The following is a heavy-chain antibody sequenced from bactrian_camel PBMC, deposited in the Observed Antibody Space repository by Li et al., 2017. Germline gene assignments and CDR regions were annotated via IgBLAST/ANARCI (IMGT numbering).Heavy chain of an antibody. V-gene: IGHV3S53*01. D-gene: IGHD3*01. CDR3: ATVATARAGDNY. Sequence: VQLVESGGGSVHTGGSLRLSCATLGATYLTYCMAWFRQQPGKKREGIAFIDSDGNTSYADSVKGRFTISRDNAKNTLYLQMNSLKSEDTALYYCATVATARAGDNYWGQGTQVTVS. J-gene: IGHJ4*01. CDR1: GATYLTYC. CDR2: IDSDGNT.